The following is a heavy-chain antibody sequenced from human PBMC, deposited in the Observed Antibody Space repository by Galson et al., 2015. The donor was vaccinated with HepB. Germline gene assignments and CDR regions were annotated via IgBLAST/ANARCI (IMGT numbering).Heavy chain of an antibody. CDR3: AHRRPNHYYGSGSYYNWGGDNWFDP. CDR1: GFSLSTSGVG. D-gene: IGHD3-10*01. V-gene: IGHV2-5*02. CDR2: IYWDDDK. Sequence: PALVKPTQTLTLTCTFSGFSLSTSGVGVGWIRQPPGKALEWLALIYWDDDKRYSPSLKSRLTITKDTSKNQVVLTMTNMDPVDTATYYCAHRRPNHYYGSGSYYNWGGDNWFDPWGQGTLVTVSS. J-gene: IGHJ5*02.